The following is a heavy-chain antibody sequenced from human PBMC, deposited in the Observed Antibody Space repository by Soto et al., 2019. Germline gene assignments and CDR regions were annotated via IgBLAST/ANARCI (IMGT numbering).Heavy chain of an antibody. CDR2: IGTAGDT. Sequence: GGSLRLSCAASGFTFSSYDMHWVRQATGKGLEWVSAIGTAGDTYYPGSVKGRFTISRENAKNSLYLQMNSLRAEDTAVYYCAAVYSSGLAPYGMDVWGQGTTVTVSS. CDR3: AAVYSSGLAPYGMDV. D-gene: IGHD3-22*01. J-gene: IGHJ6*02. CDR1: GFTFSSYD. V-gene: IGHV3-13*01.